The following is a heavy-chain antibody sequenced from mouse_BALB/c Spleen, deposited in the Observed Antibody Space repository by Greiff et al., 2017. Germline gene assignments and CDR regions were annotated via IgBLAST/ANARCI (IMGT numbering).Heavy chain of an antibody. Sequence: VQLQQSGAELVRPGTSVKVSCKASGYAFTNYLIEWVKQRPGQGLEWIGVINPGSGGTKYNEKFKGKATLTADKSSSTAYMQLSSLTSDDSAVYFCARGIYRYDVNDFDYWGQGTTLTVSS. V-gene: IGHV1-54*01. CDR2: INPGSGGT. CDR1: GYAFTNYL. J-gene: IGHJ2*01. D-gene: IGHD2-14*01. CDR3: ARGIYRYDVNDFDY.